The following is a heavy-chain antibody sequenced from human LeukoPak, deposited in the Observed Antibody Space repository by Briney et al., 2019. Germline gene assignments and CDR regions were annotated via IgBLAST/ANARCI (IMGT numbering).Heavy chain of an antibody. Sequence: GGSLRLSCAVSGFTISSYAMSWVRQAPGKGLEWVSGISGSGDDTYYAASVKGRFIVSRDTSKNTLYLQMNSLRAEDAAVYYCAKDPLNTLMVSPTFDYWGQGTLVTVSS. CDR1: GFTISSYA. CDR2: ISGSGDDT. D-gene: IGHD5-18*01. CDR3: AKDPLNTLMVSPTFDY. J-gene: IGHJ4*02. V-gene: IGHV3-23*01.